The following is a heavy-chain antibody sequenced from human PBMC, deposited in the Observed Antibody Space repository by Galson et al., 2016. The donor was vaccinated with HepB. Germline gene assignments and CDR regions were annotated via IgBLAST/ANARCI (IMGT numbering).Heavy chain of an antibody. J-gene: IGHJ4*02. D-gene: IGHD3-3*02. CDR3: VYKLAY. CDR2: IFWNGDT. CDR1: GFSFTTIGEG. V-gene: IGHV2-5*01. Sequence: PALVKPTQTLTLTCTFSGFSFTTIGEGVGWIRQSPGKDLEWLALIFWNGDTRYRPSLKNRLTITKDTSKNQVVLTMTDIDPVDTATYFCVYKLAYWGQGTLVTVSS.